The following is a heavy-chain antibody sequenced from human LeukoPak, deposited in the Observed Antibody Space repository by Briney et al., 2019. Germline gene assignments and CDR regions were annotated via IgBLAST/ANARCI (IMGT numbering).Heavy chain of an antibody. CDR3: AKDRYGDYAVD. J-gene: IGHJ4*02. CDR1: GFTFSSYA. V-gene: IGHV3-23*01. CDR2: ISGSGGST. Sequence: GGSLRLACAAYGFTFSSYAMSWVRQAPGKGLEWVSAISGSGGSTYYADSVNGRFTISRDNSKHALYLQMNSLRAEDTAVYYCAKDRYGDYAVDWGQGTLVTVSS. D-gene: IGHD4-17*01.